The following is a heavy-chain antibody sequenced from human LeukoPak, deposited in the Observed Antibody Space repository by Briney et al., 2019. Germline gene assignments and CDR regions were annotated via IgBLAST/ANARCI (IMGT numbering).Heavy chain of an antibody. J-gene: IGHJ4*02. CDR3: AKDAERGFDFSNSLQS. V-gene: IGHV3-33*06. Sequence: GGSLRLSCTTSGFTFSHYAMHWVRQAPGKGLEWVAVIWNDGSDKYYGDSVKGRFTISRDNSKKSVYLQLSSLRVEDTAVYYCAKDAERGFDFSNSLQSWGQGTLVTVST. D-gene: IGHD4-11*01. CDR2: IWNDGSDK. CDR1: GFTFSHYA.